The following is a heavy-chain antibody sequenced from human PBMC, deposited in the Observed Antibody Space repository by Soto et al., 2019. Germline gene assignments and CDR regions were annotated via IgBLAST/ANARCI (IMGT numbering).Heavy chain of an antibody. CDR2: ISGPGGST. V-gene: IGHV3-23*01. CDR1: GFTFSNYA. CDR3: ARDERVAVAGTDT. Sequence: VQLLESGGGLVQPGGALRLSCAASGFTFSNYAMTWGRQAAGEGLEWVSSISGPGGSTYYADSVQGRFTVSRANSKTTRFLQMNSLRAGARALYCCARDERVAVAGTDTWGQGILVTVTS. J-gene: IGHJ5*02. D-gene: IGHD6-19*01.